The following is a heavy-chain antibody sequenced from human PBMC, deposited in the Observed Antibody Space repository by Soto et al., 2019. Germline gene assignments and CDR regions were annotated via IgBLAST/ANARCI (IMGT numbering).Heavy chain of an antibody. J-gene: IGHJ4*02. CDR1: GFTFSDHY. CDR3: ARVNSIEGYSFDC. D-gene: IGHD4-4*01. V-gene: IGHV3-72*01. CDR2: TRDKAHSYTT. Sequence: EVQLVESGGGLVQPGGSLRLSCAASGFTFSDHYMDWVRQAPGKGLEWVGRTRDKAHSYTTEYAASVKGRFTISRDDSKKSLYLQMNSLKTEDTAVYYCARVNSIEGYSFDCWGQGTLVTVSS.